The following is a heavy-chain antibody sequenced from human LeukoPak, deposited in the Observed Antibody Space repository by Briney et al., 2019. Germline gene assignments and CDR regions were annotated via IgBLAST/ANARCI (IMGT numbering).Heavy chain of an antibody. CDR1: GFTFSSYG. CDR2: IRYDGSNK. Sequence: ARGSLRLSCAASGFTFSSYGMHWVRQAPGKGLEWVAFIRYDGSNKYYADSVKGRFTISRDNSKNTLYLQMNSLGVDDTAVYYCARDHGRGSTDYFDYWGQGTLVTVSS. J-gene: IGHJ4*02. V-gene: IGHV3-30*02. D-gene: IGHD3-10*01. CDR3: ARDHGRGSTDYFDY.